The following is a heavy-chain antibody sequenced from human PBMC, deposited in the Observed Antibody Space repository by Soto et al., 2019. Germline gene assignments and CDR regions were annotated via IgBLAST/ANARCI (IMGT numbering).Heavy chain of an antibody. V-gene: IGHV3-21*01. J-gene: IGHJ4*02. Sequence: EVQLVESGGGLVKPGGSLRLSCAASGFTFSSYSMNWVRQAPGTGLEWVSSISSSSSYIYYADSVKGRFTISRDNAKNALYLQMNRLRAEDTAVYYCESSTAVAGLYYFDYWGPGTLVTVSS. CDR3: ESSTAVAGLYYFDY. CDR1: GFTFSSYS. D-gene: IGHD6-19*01. CDR2: ISSSSSYI.